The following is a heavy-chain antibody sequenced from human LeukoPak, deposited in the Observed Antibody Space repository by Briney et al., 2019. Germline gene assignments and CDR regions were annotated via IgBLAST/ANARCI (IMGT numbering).Heavy chain of an antibody. CDR1: GGSFSGYY. J-gene: IGHJ5*02. CDR3: ARAGPSGYCSSTSCPGWFDP. CDR2: IYYSGST. V-gene: IGHV4-59*01. D-gene: IGHD2-2*03. Sequence: PSETLSLTCAVYGGSFSGYYWSWIRQPPGKGLEWIGYIYYSGSTNYNPSLKSRVTISVDTSKNQFSLKLSSVTAADTAVYYCARAGPSGYCSSTSCPGWFDPWGQGTLVTVSS.